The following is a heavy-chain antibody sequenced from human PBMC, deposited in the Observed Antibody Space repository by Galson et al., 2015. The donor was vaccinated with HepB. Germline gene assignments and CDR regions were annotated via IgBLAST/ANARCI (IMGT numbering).Heavy chain of an antibody. CDR2: ISVSGTT. V-gene: IGHV3-23*01. CDR3: ANLRVSDIHDLFDI. J-gene: IGHJ3*02. Sequence: SLRLSCAASGFTFSSYAMSWVRQGPGKGLEWVSTISVSGTTYYADSVKGRFTISRDNSNNTLYLQMNSLRAEDTSVYYCANLRVSDIHDLFDIWGQGTMVTVSS. D-gene: IGHD2-15*01. CDR1: GFTFSSYA.